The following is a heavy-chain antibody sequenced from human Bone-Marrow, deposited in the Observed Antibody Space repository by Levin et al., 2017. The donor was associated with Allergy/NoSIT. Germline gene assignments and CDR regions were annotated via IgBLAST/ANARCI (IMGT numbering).Heavy chain of an antibody. CDR1: GYSFASYG. J-gene: IGHJ4*02. CDR2: INPYSGDT. D-gene: IGHD1-1*01. CDR3: VRGSSGTVPFDY. V-gene: IGHV1-18*01. Sequence: GESLKISCKTSGYSFASYGISWVRQAPGQGLEYMGWINPYSGDTKYVQKFQGRVTMTTDTSTKSAYIELRSLRSDDTAVYYCVRGSSGTVPFDYWGQGTLVTVSS.